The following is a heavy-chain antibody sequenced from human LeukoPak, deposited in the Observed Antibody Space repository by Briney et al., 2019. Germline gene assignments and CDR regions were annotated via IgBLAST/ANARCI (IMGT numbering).Heavy chain of an antibody. J-gene: IGHJ3*02. CDR2: IYHSGSI. Sequence: PSETLSLSCAVSGYSISSVYHWVWIRQPPGKGVEWIGSIYHSGSIYYNPSLKSRVTISADTSKNQFSLKLSSVTAADTAVYYCARGRSPHQAVNYFDIWGQGTMVTVSS. CDR3: ARGRSPHQAVNYFDI. V-gene: IGHV4-38-2*01. D-gene: IGHD3-22*01. CDR1: GYSISSVYH.